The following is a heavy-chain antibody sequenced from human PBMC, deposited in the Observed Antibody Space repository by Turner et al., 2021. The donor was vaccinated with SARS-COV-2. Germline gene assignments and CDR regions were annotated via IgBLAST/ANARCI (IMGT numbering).Heavy chain of an antibody. CDR2: IYSGGST. CDR1: GFTVSSNY. V-gene: IGHV3-66*04. Sequence: EVQLVESGGGLVQPGGSRRLSCAASGFTVSSNYMSWVRRAPGKGLEWVSLIYSGGSTDYADSVKGRFTISRDNSKNTLSLQMNSLRAEDTAVYYCARHKWRRGAFWGQGTLVTVSS. D-gene: IGHD5-12*01. J-gene: IGHJ4*02. CDR3: ARHKWRRGAF.